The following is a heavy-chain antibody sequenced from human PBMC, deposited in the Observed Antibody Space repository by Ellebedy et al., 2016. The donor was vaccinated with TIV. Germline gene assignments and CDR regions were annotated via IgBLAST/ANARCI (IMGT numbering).Heavy chain of an antibody. CDR3: VTGMDV. J-gene: IGHJ6*02. CDR1: GFTFHNYW. Sequence: GESLKISYAASGFTFHNYWMTWVRQAQGKGLEWVANIKQDGSVKNYVDSVKGRFTISRDNAKSSLWLQMNTLRVEDTAVYYCVTGMDVWGQGTTVTVSS. CDR2: IKQDGSVK. V-gene: IGHV3-7*01.